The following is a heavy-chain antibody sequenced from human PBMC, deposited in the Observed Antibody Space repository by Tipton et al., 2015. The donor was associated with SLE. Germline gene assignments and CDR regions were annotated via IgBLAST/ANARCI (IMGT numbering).Heavy chain of an antibody. Sequence: LRLSCTVSGDSIVSYYWSWIRQPAGKGLEWIGRIHTSGNINYNPSRKSRVTMSLDTSKNQFSLRLSSVTAADTAVYYCARDLPGVTTGQFDYWGQGTLVTVSS. J-gene: IGHJ4*02. D-gene: IGHD4-11*01. CDR2: IHTSGNI. CDR3: ARDLPGVTTGQFDY. CDR1: GDSIVSYY. V-gene: IGHV4-4*07.